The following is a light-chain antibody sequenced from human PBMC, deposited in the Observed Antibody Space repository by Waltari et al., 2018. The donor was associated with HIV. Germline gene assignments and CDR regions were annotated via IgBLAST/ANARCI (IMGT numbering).Light chain of an antibody. V-gene: IGLV2-14*02. J-gene: IGLJ3*02. Sequence: SALTQPASVSGSPGHSVANYCTGTNGDVGSYNLVYWYQQYPGRAPQRIIYGVNSRPSGVSDRFSGSKFGNTASLTISGLRADDEADYYCNSFTDTDTLVFGGGTRLTVL. CDR1: NGDVGSYNL. CDR2: GVN. CDR3: NSFTDTDTLV.